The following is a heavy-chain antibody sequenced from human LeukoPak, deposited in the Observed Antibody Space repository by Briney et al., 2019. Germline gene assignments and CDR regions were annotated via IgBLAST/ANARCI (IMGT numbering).Heavy chain of an antibody. CDR3: ARSQQLVGSWFDP. D-gene: IGHD6-13*01. V-gene: IGHV4-4*02. Sequence: SETLSLTCAVSGGSISSSNWWSWVRQPPGKGLEWIGEIYHSGSTNYNPSLKSRVTISVDKSKNQFSLKLSSVTAADTVVYYCARSQQLVGSWFDPWGQGTLVTVSS. CDR2: IYHSGST. J-gene: IGHJ5*02. CDR1: GGSISSSNW.